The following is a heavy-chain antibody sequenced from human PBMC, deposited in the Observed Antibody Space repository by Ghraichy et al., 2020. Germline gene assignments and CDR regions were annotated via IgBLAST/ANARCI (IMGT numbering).Heavy chain of an antibody. Sequence: VSRINSDGSSTSYADFVKGRFTISRDNAKNTLYLQMNSLRAEDTAVYYVSRDADLCVGDCYSDYLGQGT. CDR2: INSDGSST. J-gene: IGHJ4*02. V-gene: IGHV3-74*01. CDR3: SRDADLCVGDCYSDY. D-gene: IGHD2-21*02.